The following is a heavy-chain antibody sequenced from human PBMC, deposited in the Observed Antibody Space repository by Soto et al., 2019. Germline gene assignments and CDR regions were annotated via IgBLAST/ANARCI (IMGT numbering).Heavy chain of an antibody. CDR1: GFTFSSYG. Sequence: QVQLVESGGGVVQPGRSLRLSCAASGFTFSSYGMHWVRQAPGKGLEWVAVISYDGSNKYYADSVKGRFTISRDNSKNTLYLQMNSLRAEDTAVYYCAKGPNSGRYVYWGQGTLVTVSS. J-gene: IGHJ4*02. CDR2: ISYDGSNK. D-gene: IGHD6-19*01. CDR3: AKGPNSGRYVY. V-gene: IGHV3-30*18.